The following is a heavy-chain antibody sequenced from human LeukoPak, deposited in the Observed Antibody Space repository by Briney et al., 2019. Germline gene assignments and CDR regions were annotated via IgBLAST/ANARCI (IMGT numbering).Heavy chain of an antibody. CDR3: ARPFPRGGYDRDAFDI. J-gene: IGHJ3*02. D-gene: IGHD5-12*01. CDR1: GYSFTSYW. V-gene: IGHV5-51*01. Sequence: GESLKISCKGSGYSFTSYWIGWVRQMPGKGLEWMGITYPGDSETRYSPSFQGQVTISADKSISTAYLQWSSLKASDTAMYYCARPFPRGGYDRDAFDIWGQGTMVTVSS. CDR2: TYPGDSET.